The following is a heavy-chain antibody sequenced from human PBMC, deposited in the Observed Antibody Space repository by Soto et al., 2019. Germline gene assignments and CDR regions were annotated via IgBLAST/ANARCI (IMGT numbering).Heavy chain of an antibody. V-gene: IGHV3-48*02. J-gene: IGHJ6*02. CDR3: ARDQAGESSSFYYGMDV. D-gene: IGHD6-6*01. CDR2: ISSSSSTI. CDR1: GFTFSSYS. Sequence: GGSLRLSCAASGFTFSSYSMNWVRQAPGKGLEWVSYISSSSSTIYYADSVKGRFTISRDNAKNSLYLQMNSLRDEDTAVYYCARDQAGESSSFYYGMDVWGQGTTVTVSS.